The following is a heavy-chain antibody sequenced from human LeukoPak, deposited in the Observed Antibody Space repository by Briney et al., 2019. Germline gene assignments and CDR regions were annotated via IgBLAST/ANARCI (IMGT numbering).Heavy chain of an antibody. D-gene: IGHD5-12*01. CDR1: GVSISSYY. CDR3: ARGPNSGYGRFDY. Sequence: PSETLSLTCTVSGVSISSYYWSWLRQPPGRGLEWVGYFYYSGSTNYNPSLNGRVTILVDTSKNQFSLMLSSVTAADTAVYFCARGPNSGYGRFDYWGQGTLVTVSS. V-gene: IGHV4-59*01. CDR2: FYYSGST. J-gene: IGHJ4*02.